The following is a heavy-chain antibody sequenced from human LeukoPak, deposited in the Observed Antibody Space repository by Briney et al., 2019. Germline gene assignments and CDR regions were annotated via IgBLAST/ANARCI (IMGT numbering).Heavy chain of an antibody. V-gene: IGHV5-51*01. J-gene: IGHJ6*02. D-gene: IGHD4-17*01. CDR1: GYSFTSYC. CDR3: ARQSVYGDSYYYYGMDV. Sequence: GEALKISCKGSGYSFTSYCIGWVRQIPGKGLEWMGIIYSGDSDTRHSPPFQGQVNIPADKSISTAELQWSSLKASDTAMYYCARQSVYGDSYYYYGMDVWGQGTTVTVSS. CDR2: IYSGDSDT.